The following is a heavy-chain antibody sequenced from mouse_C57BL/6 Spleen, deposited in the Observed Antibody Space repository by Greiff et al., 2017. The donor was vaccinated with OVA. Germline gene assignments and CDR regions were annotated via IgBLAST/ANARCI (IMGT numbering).Heavy chain of an antibody. J-gene: IGHJ1*03. Sequence: QVQLQQPGAELVKPGASVKLSCKASGYTFTSYWMHWVKQRPGQGLEWIGMIHPDSGSTNYNEKFKSKATLTVDKSSSTAYMQLSSLTSEESAVYYCARPRVTTRDCYFDVWGTGTTVTVSS. CDR3: ARPRVTTRDCYFDV. D-gene: IGHD2-2*01. V-gene: IGHV1-64*01. CDR1: GYTFTSYW. CDR2: IHPDSGST.